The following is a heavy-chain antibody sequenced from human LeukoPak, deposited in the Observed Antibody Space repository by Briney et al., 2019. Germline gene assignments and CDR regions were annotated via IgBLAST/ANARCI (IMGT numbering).Heavy chain of an antibody. Sequence: PGGSLRLSCAASGFTFSIYTMSWVRQAPGKGPEWVSAISDSGFGTYHADSVKGRFTISRDNSKNTLYLQMNSLRAEDTAIYYCAKGTYCDGGACPPGIYYYYYMDVWGKGTTVTVSS. V-gene: IGHV3-23*01. D-gene: IGHD2-8*02. J-gene: IGHJ6*03. CDR2: ISDSGFGT. CDR3: AKGTYCDGGACPPGIYYYYYMDV. CDR1: GFTFSIYT.